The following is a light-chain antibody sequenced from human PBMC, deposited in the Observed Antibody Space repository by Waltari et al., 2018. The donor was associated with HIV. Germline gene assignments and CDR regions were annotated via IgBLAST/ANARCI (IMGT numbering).Light chain of an antibody. Sequence: AIRMTQSPSSVSASTGDRVTITCRATEDIGSDLAWYQQKPGKAPTLLISGTSTLQSGVPSRFSGSGSGTAFTLTISCLQSEDVATYFCQQYFTSARTFGQSARVE. CDR3: QQYFTSART. CDR2: GTS. V-gene: IGKV1-8*01. CDR1: EDIGSD. J-gene: IGKJ1*01.